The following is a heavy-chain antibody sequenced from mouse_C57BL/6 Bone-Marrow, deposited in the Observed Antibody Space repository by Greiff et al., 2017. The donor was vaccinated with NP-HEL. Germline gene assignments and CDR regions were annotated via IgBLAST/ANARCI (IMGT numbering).Heavy chain of an antibody. CDR3: AREGGLRRRTYAMDY. CDR2: INYDGSST. CDR1: GFTFSDYY. J-gene: IGHJ4*01. V-gene: IGHV5-16*01. D-gene: IGHD2-4*01. Sequence: EVMLVESEGGLVQPGSSMKLSCTASGFTFSDYYMAWVRQVPEKGLEWVANINYDGSSTYYLDSLKSRFINSRDNAKNILYLQMSSLKSEDTATYYCAREGGLRRRTYAMDYWGQGTSVTVSS.